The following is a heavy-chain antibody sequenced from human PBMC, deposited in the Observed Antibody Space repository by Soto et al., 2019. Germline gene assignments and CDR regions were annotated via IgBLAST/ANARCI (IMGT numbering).Heavy chain of an antibody. CDR1: GGSISSSSYY. CDR2: IYYSGST. J-gene: IGHJ4*02. V-gene: IGHV4-39*01. Sequence: KPSETLSLTCTVSGGSISSSSYYWGWIRQPPGKGLEWIGSIYYSGSTYYNPSLKSRVTISVDTSKNQFSLKLSSVTAADTAVYYCARPGRGVYCSGGSCPDGEAYFDYWGQGTLVTVSS. D-gene: IGHD2-15*01. CDR3: ARPGRGVYCSGGSCPDGEAYFDY.